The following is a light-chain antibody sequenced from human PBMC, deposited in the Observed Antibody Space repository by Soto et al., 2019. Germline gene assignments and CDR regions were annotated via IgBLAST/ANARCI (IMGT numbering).Light chain of an antibody. Sequence: QSALTQPPSASGSPEQSVTLSCTGTSSDFGDYDYVSWYQQHPGKAPKLIISEVNKRRSGVPDRFSGSKSGNTASLTVSGLQTEDEADYYCSSSAGSNNLIFGGGTKVTVL. J-gene: IGLJ2*01. CDR2: EVN. CDR1: SSDFGDYDY. CDR3: SSSAGSNNLI. V-gene: IGLV2-8*01.